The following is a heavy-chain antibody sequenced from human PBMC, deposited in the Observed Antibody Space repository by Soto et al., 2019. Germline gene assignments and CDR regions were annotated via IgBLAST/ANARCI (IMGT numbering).Heavy chain of an antibody. CDR2: IYSTGST. D-gene: IGHD6-13*01. V-gene: IGHV4-4*07. Sequence: SETLSVTCTFSIGSFSTYYWSWIRQPAGKGLDWIGRIYSTGSTLYNTSLKSRITMSVDTSKNQFSLKLSSVTAADTALYYCAGGEAADYFDYWGQGTLVTVSS. CDR1: IGSFSTYY. CDR3: AGGEAADYFDY. J-gene: IGHJ4*02.